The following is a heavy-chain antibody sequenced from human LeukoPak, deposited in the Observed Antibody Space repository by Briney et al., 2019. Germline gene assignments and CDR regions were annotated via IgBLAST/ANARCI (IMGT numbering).Heavy chain of an antibody. CDR3: AKQKYYSGPTCFQDYDAFAI. CDR1: GYMFTSSW. CDR2: IYIADSDT. J-gene: IGHJ3*02. Sequence: KDGESLTISCQGSGYMFTSSWIGWVRQMPGKGLEWMGIIYIADSDTRYSPSFQGQVTISADKATSTAYLQWSSLKASDTAIYYCAKQKYYSGPTCFQDYDAFAIWRQGTMVSVSS. V-gene: IGHV5-51*01. D-gene: IGHD2-15*01.